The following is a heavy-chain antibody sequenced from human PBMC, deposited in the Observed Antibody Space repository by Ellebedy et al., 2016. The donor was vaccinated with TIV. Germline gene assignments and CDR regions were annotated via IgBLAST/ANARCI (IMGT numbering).Heavy chain of an antibody. CDR1: GFTFSSYG. CDR2: IRYDGSNK. V-gene: IGHV3-30*02. Sequence: GESLKISCAASGFTFSSYGMHWVRQAPGKGLEWVAFIRYDGSNKYYADSVKGRFTISRDNSKNTLYLQMNSLRAEDTAVYYCAKEMGSGWYRLDAFDIWGQGTMVTVSS. J-gene: IGHJ3*02. D-gene: IGHD6-19*01. CDR3: AKEMGSGWYRLDAFDI.